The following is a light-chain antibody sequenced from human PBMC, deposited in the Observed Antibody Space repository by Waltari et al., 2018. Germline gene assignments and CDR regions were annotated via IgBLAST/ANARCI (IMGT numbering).Light chain of an antibody. CDR3: SSYSTGNFYV. J-gene: IGLJ1*01. V-gene: IGLV2-14*03. CDR1: SNDVGGYNF. CDR2: YVS. Sequence: QSALTQPASVSGSLGQSIIVSCTGTSNDVGGYNFVSWSQHMPGRAPKLIIYYVSRRSSGVSNRFSGSKSGNTASLTISGLQSEDEADYSCSSYSTGNFYVFGSGTKVTVL.